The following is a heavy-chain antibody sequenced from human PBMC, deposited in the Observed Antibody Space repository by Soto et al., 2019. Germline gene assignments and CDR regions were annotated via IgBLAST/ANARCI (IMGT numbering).Heavy chain of an antibody. CDR3: ARDRSGWVFED. Sequence: QVQLVQSGAEVKKPGASVKVSCKASGYIFTTYGISWVRQAPGQGLEWLGWISAYDGDTNHAQKFRGRVTVTTDTSTRTAYMELRSLRSDDTAVYYCARDRSGWVFEDCGEGTLVLVSS. D-gene: IGHD6-19*01. V-gene: IGHV1-18*01. CDR2: ISAYDGDT. CDR1: GYIFTTYG. J-gene: IGHJ1*01.